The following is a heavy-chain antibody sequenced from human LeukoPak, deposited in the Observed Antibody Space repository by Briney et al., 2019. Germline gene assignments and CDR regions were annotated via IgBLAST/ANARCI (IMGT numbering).Heavy chain of an antibody. V-gene: IGHV1-69*06. CDR1: VGTFSSYA. CDR3: ARERIAAAGDFDY. J-gene: IGHJ4*02. D-gene: IGHD6-13*01. Sequence: SVKVSCKASVGTFSSYAISWVRQAPGQGLEWMGGIIPIFGTANYAQKFQGRVTITADKSTSTAYMELSSLRSEDTAVYYCARERIAAAGDFDYWGQGTLVTVSS. CDR2: IIPIFGTA.